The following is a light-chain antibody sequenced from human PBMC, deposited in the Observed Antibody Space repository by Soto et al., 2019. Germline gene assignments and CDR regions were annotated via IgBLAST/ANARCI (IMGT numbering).Light chain of an antibody. J-gene: IGLJ1*01. Sequence: QSALTQPASVSGSPGQSITISCTGTSSDVGGYNYVSWYQQHPGTAPKLMIYEVSNRPSGVSNRFSGSKSGNTASLTISGLQAEDEADYSCSSYTSSSTPYVFGTGTKLTVL. V-gene: IGLV2-14*01. CDR1: SSDVGGYNY. CDR3: SSYTSSSTPYV. CDR2: EVS.